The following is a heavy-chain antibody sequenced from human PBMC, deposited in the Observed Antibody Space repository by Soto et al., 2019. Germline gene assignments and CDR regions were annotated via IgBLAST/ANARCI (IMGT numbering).Heavy chain of an antibody. D-gene: IGHD3-3*01. CDR2: IYHNGAT. Sequence: SETLSLTCAVSGGSINSGGYSWSWIRLPLGKGLEWIGYIYHNGATQYNPSLKSRVTISVDRSKNQFSLKLSSVTAADTAVYYCARVHHFGVIEDWGPGTLVTVS. CDR3: ARVHHFGVIED. J-gene: IGHJ4*02. V-gene: IGHV4-30-2*01. CDR1: GGSINSGGYS.